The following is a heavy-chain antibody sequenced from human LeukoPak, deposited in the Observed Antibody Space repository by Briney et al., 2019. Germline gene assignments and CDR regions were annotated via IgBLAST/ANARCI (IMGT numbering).Heavy chain of an antibody. J-gene: IGHJ3*02. Sequence: SETLSLTCTVSGGSISSYYWSWIRQPPGKGLEWIGYIYYSGSTNYNPSPKSRVTISVDTSKNQFSLKLSSVTAADTAVYYCARDLSGSYPLDAFDIWGQGTMVTVSS. CDR2: IYYSGST. D-gene: IGHD1-26*01. V-gene: IGHV4-59*01. CDR1: GGSISSYY. CDR3: ARDLSGSYPLDAFDI.